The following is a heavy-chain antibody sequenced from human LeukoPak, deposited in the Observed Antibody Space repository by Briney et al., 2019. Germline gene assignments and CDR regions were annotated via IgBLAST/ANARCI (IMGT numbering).Heavy chain of an antibody. CDR1: GYTLTELS. Sequence: ASVKVSCKVSGYTLTELSMHWVRQAPGKGLEWIGGFDPEDGETIYAQKFQGRVTMTEDTSTDTAYMELSSLRSEDTAVYYCATDPPHYYGSGSYYNTSHYYYYGMDVWGQGTTVTVSS. J-gene: IGHJ6*02. D-gene: IGHD3-10*01. V-gene: IGHV1-24*01. CDR2: FDPEDGET. CDR3: ATDPPHYYGSGSYYNTSHYYYYGMDV.